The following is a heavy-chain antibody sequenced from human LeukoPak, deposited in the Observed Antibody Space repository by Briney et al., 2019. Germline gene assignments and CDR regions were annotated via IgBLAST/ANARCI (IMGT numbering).Heavy chain of an antibody. CDR2: IIPALNIT. Sequence: ASVKVSCKASGYTFTGYYMHWVRQAPGQGLEWMGRIIPALNITSYAQKFQGRVTITADTSTSTAYMELSSLRSEETAVYYCARDQGLTAPPPYGLDVWGQGTTVTVSS. CDR1: GYTFTGYY. CDR3: ARDQGLTAPPPYGLDV. V-gene: IGHV1-69*04. D-gene: IGHD5-18*01. J-gene: IGHJ6*02.